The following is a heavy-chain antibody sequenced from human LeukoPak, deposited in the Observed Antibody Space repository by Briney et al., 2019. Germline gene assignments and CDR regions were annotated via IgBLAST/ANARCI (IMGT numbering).Heavy chain of an antibody. D-gene: IGHD6-13*01. V-gene: IGHV4-61*02. J-gene: IGHJ4*02. CDR3: ARERAQQQLALYYFDH. Sequence: SQALSLTCTVSGGSISSGSYYWSWIRQPAGKGLEWIGRIYTSGSTNYNPSLKSRVTISVDTSKNQFSLKLSPVTAADTAVYYCARERAQQQLALYYFDHWGQGTLVTVSS. CDR2: IYTSGST. CDR1: GGSISSGSYY.